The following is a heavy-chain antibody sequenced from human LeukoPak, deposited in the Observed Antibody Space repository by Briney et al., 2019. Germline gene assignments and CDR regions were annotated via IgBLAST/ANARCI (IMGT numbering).Heavy chain of an antibody. J-gene: IGHJ1*01. CDR1: GGSFSGYY. Sequence: SETLSLTCAVYGGSFSGYYWSWIRQPPGKGLEWIGEINHSGSTNYNPSLKSRVTISVDTSKNQFSLKLSSVTAADTAVYYCAREGTEYFLHWGQGTLVTVSS. CDR3: AREGTEYFLH. V-gene: IGHV4-34*01. D-gene: IGHD3-10*01. CDR2: INHSGST.